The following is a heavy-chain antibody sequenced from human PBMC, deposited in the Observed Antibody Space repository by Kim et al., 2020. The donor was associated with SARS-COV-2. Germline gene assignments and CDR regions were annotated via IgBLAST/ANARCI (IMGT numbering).Heavy chain of an antibody. CDR2: YT. J-gene: IGHJ3*02. V-gene: IGHV5-10-1*01. CDR3: ARHSIRAFDI. Sequence: YTNYSPSFQGHVTISADKSISTAYLQWSSLKASDTAMYYCARHSIRAFDIWGQGTMVTVSS.